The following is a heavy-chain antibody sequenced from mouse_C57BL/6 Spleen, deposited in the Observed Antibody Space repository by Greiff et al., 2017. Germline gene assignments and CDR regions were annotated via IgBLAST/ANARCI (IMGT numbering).Heavy chain of an antibody. V-gene: IGHV1-20*01. CDR3: SRVGFSTTVVTTRYFEV. J-gene: IGHJ1*03. D-gene: IGHD1-1*01. CDR1: GYSFTGYC. CDR2: INPYTGDT. Sequence: EVKVVESGPELVKPGDSVKISCKASGYSFTGYCMHWVKQSHGKSLEWIGRINPYTGDTFYNQKFKGKATLTVDKSSSTAHMELRSLTSEDSAVYVCSRVGFSTTVVTTRYFEVWGTGTTVTVSS.